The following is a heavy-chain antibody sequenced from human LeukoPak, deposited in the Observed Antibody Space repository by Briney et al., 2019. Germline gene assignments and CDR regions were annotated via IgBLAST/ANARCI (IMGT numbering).Heavy chain of an antibody. V-gene: IGHV3-30*03. CDR2: ISYDGSNK. J-gene: IGHJ4*02. CDR1: GFTFSSYG. D-gene: IGHD2-15*01. Sequence: PGRSLRLSCAASGFTFSSYGMHWVRQAPGKGLEWVAVISYDGSNKYYADSVKGRFTISRDNAKNSLYLQMNSLRAEDTAVYYCVPKRGYCSGGSCYSDYWGQGTLVTVSS. CDR3: VPKRGYCSGGSCYSDY.